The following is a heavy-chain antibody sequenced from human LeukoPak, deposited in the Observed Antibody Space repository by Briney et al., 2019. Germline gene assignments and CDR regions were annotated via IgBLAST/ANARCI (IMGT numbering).Heavy chain of an antibody. CDR2: IYYSGST. Sequence: PSETLSLTCTVSGGSISSSSYYWGWIRQPPGKGLEWIGSIYYSGSTYYNPSLKSRVTISVDTSKNQFSLKLSSVTAADTAVYYCARTYSASYPWFDPWGQGTLVTVSS. CDR3: ARTYSASYPWFDP. CDR1: GGSISSSSYY. J-gene: IGHJ5*02. V-gene: IGHV4-39*01. D-gene: IGHD1-26*01.